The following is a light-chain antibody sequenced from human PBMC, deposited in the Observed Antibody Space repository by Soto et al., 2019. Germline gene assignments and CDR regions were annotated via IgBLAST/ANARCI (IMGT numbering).Light chain of an antibody. V-gene: IGLV1-36*01. J-gene: IGLJ3*02. Sequence: QSVLTQPPSVSAAPGQRFTIYCSGSNPNIGNNAVNWYQQLPGKAPKLLIHYDDRVPSGVSDRFSGSKSGTSASLAISARQSEDEADYYCAAWDDRLNGQVFGGGTKLTVL. CDR1: NPNIGNNA. CDR3: AAWDDRLNGQV. CDR2: YDD.